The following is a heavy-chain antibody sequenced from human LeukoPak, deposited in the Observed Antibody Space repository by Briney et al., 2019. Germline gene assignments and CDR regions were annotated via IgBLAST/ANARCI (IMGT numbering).Heavy chain of an antibody. D-gene: IGHD3-10*01. CDR1: GGTLSSYA. CDR3: PRVQGDPNWFDP. CDR2: IIPILDVA. Sequence: GSSVNVSCKASGGTLSSYAITWVPQAPGQGLEWMGRIIPILDVANYAQKVQGRVTITADKSARTVYMALSSLRSDDTALYYRPRVQGDPNWFDPWGQGTLVTVSS. V-gene: IGHV1-69*04. J-gene: IGHJ5*02.